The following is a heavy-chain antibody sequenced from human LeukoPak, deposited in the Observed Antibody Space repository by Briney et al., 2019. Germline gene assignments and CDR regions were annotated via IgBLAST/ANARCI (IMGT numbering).Heavy chain of an antibody. J-gene: IGHJ3*02. CDR2: IWHDGTYI. CDR1: GFTFSDYT. CDR3: AREGPTTAVGSGAPDI. V-gene: IGHV3-33*01. Sequence: GGSLRLSCPASGFTFSDYTMQWLRQAPGKGLEWVAVIWHDGTYISYGDSVRGRFTISRDNSKNTLYLQMNSLRAEDTAVYYCAREGPTTAVGSGAPDIWGLGTMVTVSS. D-gene: IGHD6-13*01.